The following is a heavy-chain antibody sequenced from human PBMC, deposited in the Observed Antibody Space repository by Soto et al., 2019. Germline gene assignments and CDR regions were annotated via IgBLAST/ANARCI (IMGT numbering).Heavy chain of an antibody. CDR1: GGSFSSYY. V-gene: IGHV4-34*01. CDR2: INHSGST. J-gene: IGHJ5*02. D-gene: IGHD3-3*01. Sequence: QVQLQQWGAGLLKPSETLSLTCAVYGGSFSSYYWSWIRQPPGKGLEWMGVINHSGSTNYDPSLKSRVTISIDTSKNQVSLTLSSVTAADTAVYYCARGEPRFMEWLLLSEYFDPWGQGTLVTVSS. CDR3: ARGEPRFMEWLLLSEYFDP.